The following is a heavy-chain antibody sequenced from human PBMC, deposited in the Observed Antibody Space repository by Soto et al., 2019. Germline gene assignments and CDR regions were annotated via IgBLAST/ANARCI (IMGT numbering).Heavy chain of an antibody. J-gene: IGHJ1*01. CDR1: GYLFTAYS. D-gene: IGHD2-15*01. Sequence: ASVKVSCKASGYLFTAYSMHWVRLAPGQGLEWMGVVNPSGGSTKYAQNFQGRVTMTRDTSTTTIYMELSSLRSDDTAIYYCAREENCSGRTCYSEYFHRCGQGPPVTV. V-gene: IGHV1-46*01. CDR2: VNPSGGST. CDR3: AREENCSGRTCYSEYFHR.